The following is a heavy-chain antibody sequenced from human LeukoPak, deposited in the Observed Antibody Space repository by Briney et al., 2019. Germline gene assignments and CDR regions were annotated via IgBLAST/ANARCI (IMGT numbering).Heavy chain of an antibody. CDR2: IYYSGST. CDR1: GGSISSSSYY. V-gene: IGHV4-39*07. CDR3: ARESGVRWLVDY. D-gene: IGHD6-19*01. Sequence: KSSETLSLTCTVSGGSISSSSYYWGWIRQPPGKGLEWIGSIYYSGSTYYNPSLKSRVTISVDTSKNQFSLKLSSVTAADTAVYYCARESGVRWLVDYWGQGTLVTVSS. J-gene: IGHJ4*02.